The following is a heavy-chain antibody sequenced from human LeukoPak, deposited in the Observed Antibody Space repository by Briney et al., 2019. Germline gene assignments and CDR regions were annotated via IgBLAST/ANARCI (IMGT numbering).Heavy chain of an antibody. CDR1: GFTFSSYG. CDR3: AKDGPTYYYDSSGYPRWYYFDY. D-gene: IGHD3-22*01. Sequence: GGSLRLSCAASGFTFSSYGMHWVRQAPGKGLEWVAFIRYDGSNKYYADSVKGRFTISRDNSKNTLYLQMNSLRAEDTAVYYCAKDGPTYYYDSSGYPRWYYFDYWGQGTLVTVSP. J-gene: IGHJ4*02. V-gene: IGHV3-30*02. CDR2: IRYDGSNK.